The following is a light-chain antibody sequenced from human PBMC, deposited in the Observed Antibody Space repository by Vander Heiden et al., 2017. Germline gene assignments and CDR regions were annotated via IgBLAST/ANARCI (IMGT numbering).Light chain of an antibody. CDR1: QSVLYSSNNKNY. V-gene: IGKV4-1*01. CDR3: QRYDSTPYT. Sequence: EIVMTQSPDSLAVSLGERATINCKSSQSVLYSSNNKNYLAWYQQKPGQPPKLLIYWASTRESGVPDRFSGSGSGTDFTLTISSLQAEDVAVYYCQRYDSTPYTFGQGTKLEIK. CDR2: WAS. J-gene: IGKJ2*01.